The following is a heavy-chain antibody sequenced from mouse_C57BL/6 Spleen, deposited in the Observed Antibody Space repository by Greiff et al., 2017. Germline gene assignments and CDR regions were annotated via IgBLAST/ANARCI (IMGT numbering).Heavy chain of an antibody. CDR1: GFSFNTYA. D-gene: IGHD1-1*01. CDR2: IRINSNNYAT. J-gene: IGHJ3*01. V-gene: IGHV10-1*01. Sequence: EVKLMESGGGLVQPKGSLKLSCAASGFSFNTYAMNWVRQAPGKGLEWVARIRINSNNYATYYADSVKDRFTISREKSESILYLQMNNLRTEDTAVYYCDVSYYGRISWFAYWGQGTLVTVSA. CDR3: DVSYYGRISWFAY.